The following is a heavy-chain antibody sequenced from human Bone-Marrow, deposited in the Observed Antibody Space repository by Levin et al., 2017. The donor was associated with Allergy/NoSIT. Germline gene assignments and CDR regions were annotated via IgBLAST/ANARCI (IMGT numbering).Heavy chain of an antibody. CDR2: IYSSGST. CDR1: GGSINNYY. Sequence: SETLSLTCTVSGGSINNYYWSWIRRLPGKGLEWIGYIYSSGSTNYNPSLKSRVTISVDTSKSQFSLNLNSMTAADTAIYYCARAPGKSNRFDFWGQGTLVTVSA. J-gene: IGHJ4*02. D-gene: IGHD3-10*01. V-gene: IGHV4-59*01. CDR3: ARAPGKSNRFDF.